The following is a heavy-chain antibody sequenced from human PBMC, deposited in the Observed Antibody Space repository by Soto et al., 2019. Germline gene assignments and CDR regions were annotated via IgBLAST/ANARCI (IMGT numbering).Heavy chain of an antibody. CDR3: ARGNDFRTGWFDP. D-gene: IGHD4-4*01. CDR2: MYYSGTT. V-gene: IGHV4-31*03. J-gene: IGHJ5*02. Sequence: QVQLQESGPGLVKPSQTLSLTCTVSAGSISSGTYYWNWIRQHPGKGLEWIGYMYYSGTTYYTPSLQSRVTISGDTSKSQFSLKLRSVTVADTAVYYCARGNDFRTGWFDPWGQGIMVTVSS. CDR1: AGSISSGTYY.